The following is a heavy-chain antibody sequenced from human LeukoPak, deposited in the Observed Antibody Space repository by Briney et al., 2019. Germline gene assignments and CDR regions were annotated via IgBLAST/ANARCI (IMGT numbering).Heavy chain of an antibody. CDR3: ARDYYDFWSGRIDYMDV. D-gene: IGHD3-3*01. J-gene: IGHJ6*03. CDR1: GFTVSSNY. CDR2: IYSGGST. Sequence: GGSLRLSCAASGFTVSSNYMSWVRQAPGKGLEWVSVIYSGGSTYYADSVKGRFTISRDNSKNTLYLQMNSLRAEDTAVYYCARDYYDFWSGRIDYMDVWGKGTTVTVSS. V-gene: IGHV3-53*01.